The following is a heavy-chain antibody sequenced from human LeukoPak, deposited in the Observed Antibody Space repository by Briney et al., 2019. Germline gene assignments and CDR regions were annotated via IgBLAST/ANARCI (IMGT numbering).Heavy chain of an antibody. V-gene: IGHV1-18*01. Sequence: GASVKVSCKASGGTFSSYAISWVRQAPGQGLEWMGWISAYNGNTNYAQKLQGRVTMTTDTSTSTAYMELRSLRSDDTAVYYCARDWVGNWNDGMSWFDPWGQGTLVTVSS. CDR2: ISAYNGNT. CDR3: ARDWVGNWNDGMSWFDP. CDR1: GGTFSSYA. J-gene: IGHJ5*02. D-gene: IGHD1-20*01.